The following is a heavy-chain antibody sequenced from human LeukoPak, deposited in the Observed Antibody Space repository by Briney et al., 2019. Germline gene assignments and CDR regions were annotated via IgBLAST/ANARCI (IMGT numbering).Heavy chain of an antibody. Sequence: GGSLRLSCAASGFTFSSYAMHWVRQTPGKGLEWVAVISYDGSNKYYADSVKGRFTISRDNSKNTLYLQMNSLRAEDTAVYYCASSPSGGYYNWGQGTLVTVSS. J-gene: IGHJ4*02. D-gene: IGHD3-22*01. CDR2: ISYDGSNK. V-gene: IGHV3-30*01. CDR3: ASSPSGGYYN. CDR1: GFTFSSYA.